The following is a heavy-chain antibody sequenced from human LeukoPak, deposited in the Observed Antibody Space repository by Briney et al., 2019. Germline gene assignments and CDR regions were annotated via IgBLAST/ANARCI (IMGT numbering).Heavy chain of an antibody. D-gene: IGHD6-19*01. CDR2: ISYDGTNK. Sequence: LSGGSLRLSCVASGFTFSSYGMHWVRQAPGKGLEWVAVISYDGTNKYYADSVRGRFTISRDNSKNTLYLQMDSLITEDTAVYYCARVELYASGWYGSVDYWGQGTLVAVSS. CDR1: GFTFSSYG. J-gene: IGHJ4*02. V-gene: IGHV3-30*03. CDR3: ARVELYASGWYGSVDY.